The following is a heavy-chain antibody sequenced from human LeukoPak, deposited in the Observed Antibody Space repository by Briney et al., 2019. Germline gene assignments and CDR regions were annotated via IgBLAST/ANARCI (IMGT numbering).Heavy chain of an antibody. CDR2: IYTSGST. V-gene: IGHV4-4*07. J-gene: IGHJ5*02. Sequence: SETLSLTCTVSGGSISSYYWSWIRQPAGKGLEWIGRIYTSGSTNYNPSLKSRVTMSVDTSKNQFSLKLNSVTAADTAVYYCARSSRRFPVWGLGWFDPWGQGTLVTVSS. D-gene: IGHD2-8*01. CDR1: GGSISSYY. CDR3: ARSSRRFPVWGLGWFDP.